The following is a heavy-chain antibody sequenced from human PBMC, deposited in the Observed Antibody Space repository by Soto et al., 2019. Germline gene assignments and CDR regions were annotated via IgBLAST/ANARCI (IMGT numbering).Heavy chain of an antibody. CDR1: GDTFSGYP. J-gene: IGHJ4*02. CDR2: IIPVFGTT. Sequence: QVQLVQSGAELKKPGCSVKVSCKASGDTFSGYPINWVRQAPGEGLEWMGRIIPVFGTTNDAQRFEGRVTFTADESTNTAYMELSGLLSEDTAVYYCARDGGFGELKYWGPGTLVTVSS. D-gene: IGHD3-10*01. CDR3: ARDGGFGELKY. V-gene: IGHV1-69*18.